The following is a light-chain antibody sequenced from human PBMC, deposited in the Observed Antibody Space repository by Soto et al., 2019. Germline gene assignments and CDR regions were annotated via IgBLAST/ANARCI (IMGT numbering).Light chain of an antibody. Sequence: DIQMTQSPSTLSASVGDSVTITCRASQSIITWLAWYQQKPGKAHKLLIYKASSLESGVQSRFSGSGSGTEFTLTIRSLQPDDFATYYCKHYNSYSEAFGQGTKVDIK. V-gene: IGKV1-5*03. CDR1: QSIITW. CDR2: KAS. CDR3: KHYNSYSEA. J-gene: IGKJ1*01.